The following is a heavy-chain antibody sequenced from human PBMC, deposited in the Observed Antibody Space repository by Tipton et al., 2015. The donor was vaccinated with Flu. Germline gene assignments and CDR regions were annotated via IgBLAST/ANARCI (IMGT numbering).Heavy chain of an antibody. D-gene: IGHD6-19*01. CDR3: ARVIPEFVAGLSY. J-gene: IGHJ4*02. V-gene: IGHV3-23*01. CDR1: GFTFSRYA. Sequence: SLRLSCTASGFTFSRYAMSWVRQAPGKGLEWVSAIGGSGATTYFADSVKGRLTISRDNLRNTLSLQMNSLRAEDTAIYYCARVIPEFVAGLSYWGQGALVSVSS. CDR2: IGGSGATT.